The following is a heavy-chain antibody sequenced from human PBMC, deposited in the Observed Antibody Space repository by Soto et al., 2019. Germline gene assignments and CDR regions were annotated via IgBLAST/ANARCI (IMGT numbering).Heavy chain of an antibody. Sequence: QVQLVQSGAEVKKPGSSVKVSCKASGGTFSSYTISWVRQAPGQGLEWMGRIIPILGIANYAQKLQGRVTITADKSTRTAYRKLSSLGSEDTAVYYCANEYYYDSSGYYKAGFDYWGQGTLVTVSS. D-gene: IGHD3-22*01. J-gene: IGHJ4*02. CDR2: IIPILGIA. V-gene: IGHV1-69*02. CDR1: GGTFSSYT. CDR3: ANEYYYDSSGYYKAGFDY.